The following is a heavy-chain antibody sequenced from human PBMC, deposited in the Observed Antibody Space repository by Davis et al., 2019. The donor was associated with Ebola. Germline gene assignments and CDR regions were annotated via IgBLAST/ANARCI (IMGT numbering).Heavy chain of an antibody. D-gene: IGHD1-1*01. V-gene: IGHV4-59*01. CDR1: GGSISSYY. J-gene: IGHJ4*02. CDR3: AREVQQPWYFDY. Sequence: PSETLSLTCTVPGGSISSYYWSWIRQPPGKGLEWIGYIYYSGTTNYNPSLKSRVTISVDTSKNQFSLQLTSVTAADTAVYYCAREVQQPWYFDYWGQGTLVTVSS. CDR2: IYYSGTT.